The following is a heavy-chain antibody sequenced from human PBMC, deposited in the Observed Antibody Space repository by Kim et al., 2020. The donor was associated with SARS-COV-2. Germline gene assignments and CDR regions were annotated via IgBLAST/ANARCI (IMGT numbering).Heavy chain of an antibody. CDR2: IDPSDSYT. J-gene: IGHJ4*02. Sequence: GESLKISCKGSGYSFTSYWISWVRQMPGKGLEWMGRIDPSDSYTNYSPSFQGHVTISADKSISTAYLQWSSLKASDTAMYYCAREDYGSGSYYSMGDGVKTHDYWGQGTLVTVSS. V-gene: IGHV5-10-1*01. CDR3: AREDYGSGSYYSMGDGVKTHDY. D-gene: IGHD3-10*01. CDR1: GYSFTSYW.